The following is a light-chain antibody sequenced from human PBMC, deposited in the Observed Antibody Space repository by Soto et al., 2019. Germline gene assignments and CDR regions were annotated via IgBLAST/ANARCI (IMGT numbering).Light chain of an antibody. CDR2: RGY. J-gene: IGKJ1*01. CDR1: QNIRGNE. Sequence: VLTQSPGTLSLSPGERTTLSCRASQNIRGNELAWYQQKPGQPPRLLIYRGYSRAPGIPDRFSGRGSGTECTLTISRLEPEDFAVYYCQDYGTSAPWTFGQGTRVEIK. CDR3: QDYGTSAPWT. V-gene: IGKV3-20*01.